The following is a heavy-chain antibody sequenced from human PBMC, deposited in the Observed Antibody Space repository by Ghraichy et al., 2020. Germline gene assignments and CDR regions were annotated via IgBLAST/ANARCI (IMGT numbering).Heavy chain of an antibody. CDR1: GYSFTSYW. Sequence: GESLNISCKGSGYSFTSYWIGWVRQMPGKGLEWMGIIYPGDSDTRYSPSFQGQVTISADKSISTAYLQWSSLKASDTAMYYCARHEVQGTAAGNPRDYYYGMDVWGQGTTVTVSS. V-gene: IGHV5-51*01. D-gene: IGHD6-13*01. CDR2: IYPGDSDT. CDR3: ARHEVQGTAAGNPRDYYYGMDV. J-gene: IGHJ6*02.